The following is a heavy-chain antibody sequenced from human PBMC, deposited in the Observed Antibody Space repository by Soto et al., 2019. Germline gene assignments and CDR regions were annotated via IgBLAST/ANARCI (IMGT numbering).Heavy chain of an antibody. CDR3: ANSRDGYKLGFYFDY. CDR2: ISWNSGSI. CDR1: GFTFDYYA. J-gene: IGHJ4*02. Sequence: GGSLRLSCAASGFTFDYYAMHWVRQAPGKGLEWVSGISWNSGSIGYADSVKGRFTISRDNAKNSLYLQMNSLRAEDTALYYCANSRDGYKLGFYFDYWGQGTLVTVSS. V-gene: IGHV3-9*01. D-gene: IGHD5-12*01.